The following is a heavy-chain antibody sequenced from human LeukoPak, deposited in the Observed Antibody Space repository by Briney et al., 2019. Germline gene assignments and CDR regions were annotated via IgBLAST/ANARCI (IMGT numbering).Heavy chain of an antibody. V-gene: IGHV5-51*01. D-gene: IGHD3-9*01. CDR1: GYSFTSYW. CDR3: ARQVYDILTGYQDYFDY. Sequence: GESLKISCKGSGYSFTSYWIGWVRQMPGKGLEWMGIIYPGDPDTRYSPSFQGQVTISADKSISTAYLQWSSLKASDTAMHYCARQVYDILTGYQDYFDYWGQGTLVTVSS. J-gene: IGHJ4*02. CDR2: IYPGDPDT.